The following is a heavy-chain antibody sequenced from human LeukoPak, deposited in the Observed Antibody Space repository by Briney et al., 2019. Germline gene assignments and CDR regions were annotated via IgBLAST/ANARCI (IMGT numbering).Heavy chain of an antibody. D-gene: IGHD3-22*01. CDR2: ISWNSGSI. Sequence: GGSLRLSCVASGFTFSTYWMTWVRQAPGKGLEWVSGISWNSGSIGYADSVKGRFTISRDNAKNSLYLQMNSLRAEDTALYYCAKDIAFNYYDSSGYYYWSALDYWGQGTLVTVSS. V-gene: IGHV3-9*01. CDR3: AKDIAFNYYDSSGYYYWSALDY. J-gene: IGHJ4*02. CDR1: GFTFSTYW.